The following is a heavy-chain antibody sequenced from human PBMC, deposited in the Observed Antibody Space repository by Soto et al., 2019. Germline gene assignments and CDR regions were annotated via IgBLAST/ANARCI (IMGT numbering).Heavy chain of an antibody. J-gene: IGHJ4*02. D-gene: IGHD6-19*01. Sequence: QVQLVESGGGVVQPGRSLRLSCAASGFTFSSYAMHWVRQAPGKGLEWVALISYDGSNKYYADSVKGRFTISRDNSKNTLYLQMNSLRAEDTAVYYCARAAVAGDFDYWGQGTLVTVSS. V-gene: IGHV3-30-3*01. CDR2: ISYDGSNK. CDR1: GFTFSSYA. CDR3: ARAAVAGDFDY.